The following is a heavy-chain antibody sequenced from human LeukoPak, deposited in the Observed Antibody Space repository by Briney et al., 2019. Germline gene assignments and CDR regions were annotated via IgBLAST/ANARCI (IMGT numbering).Heavy chain of an antibody. CDR2: ISYDGSNK. J-gene: IGHJ4*02. Sequence: GGSLRLSCAASGFTFSSYAMHWVRQAPGKGLEWVAVISYDGSNKYYADSVKGRFTISRDNSKNTLYLQMSSLRAEDKAVYFCARDNDRDSSSWYSHPDFWGQGTLVTVTS. CDR3: ARDNDRDSSSWYSHPDF. CDR1: GFTFSSYA. D-gene: IGHD6-13*01. V-gene: IGHV3-30-3*01.